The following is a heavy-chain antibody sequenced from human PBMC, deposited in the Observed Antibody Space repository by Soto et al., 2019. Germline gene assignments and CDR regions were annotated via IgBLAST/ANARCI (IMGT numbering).Heavy chain of an antibody. J-gene: IGHJ6*02. CDR2: IHHSGST. CDR1: GYSISSGYF. V-gene: IGHV4-38-2*01. D-gene: IGHD2-8*01. CDR3: AGIVYCINDTCTPLDGLDV. Sequence: PSETLSLTCAVSGYSISSGYFWGWLRQPPGKGLEWIGSIHHSGSTYYNPSLKNRVTISVDTSKNHFSLKLTSVTAADTAVYYCAGIVYCINDTCTPLDGLDVWGQGTTVTVSS.